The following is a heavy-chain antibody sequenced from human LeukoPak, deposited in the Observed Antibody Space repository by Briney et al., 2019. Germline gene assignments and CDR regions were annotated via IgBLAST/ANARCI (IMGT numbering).Heavy chain of an antibody. CDR1: GFTFSSYW. V-gene: IGHV3-74*01. Sequence: PGGSLRLSCAASGFTFSSYWMHWVRQAPGKGLEWVSRINSDGSITTYADSVEGRSSISRDNAKNTLYLQMNSLRVEDTAVYYCARQLWPLFDYWGQGTLVTVSS. CDR2: INSDGSIT. CDR3: ARQLWPLFDY. D-gene: IGHD5-18*01. J-gene: IGHJ4*02.